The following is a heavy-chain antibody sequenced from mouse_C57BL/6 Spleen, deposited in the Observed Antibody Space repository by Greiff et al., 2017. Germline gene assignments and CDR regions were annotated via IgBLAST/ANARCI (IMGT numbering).Heavy chain of an antibody. D-gene: IGHD3-2*02. Sequence: EVKLVESGGGLVKPGGSLNLSCAASGFSFSSYAMSWVRQSPAKRLEWVATISDGGSYPYYPDHVTGRFTISSDSAKNNLCRQMSQLKSEDTARYYCARDSSGYRAMDNRGQRNSGTVSS. CDR1: GFSFSSYA. CDR2: ISDGGSYP. J-gene: IGHJ4*01. CDR3: ARDSSGYRAMDN. V-gene: IGHV5-4*01.